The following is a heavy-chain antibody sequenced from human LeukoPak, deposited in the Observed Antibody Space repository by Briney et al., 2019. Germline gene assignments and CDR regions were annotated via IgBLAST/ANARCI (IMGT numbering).Heavy chain of an antibody. J-gene: IGHJ4*02. V-gene: IGHV3-23*01. CDR1: GFTFSSYA. CDR3: AKVPSSWYYFDY. CDR2: ISGSGGST. Sequence: QSGGSLRLSCAASGFTFSSYAMSWVRQAPGQGLESLTAISGSGGSTYYADSVKGRFTISRDNSKNTLYLQMNSLRAEDTAVYYCAKVPSSWYYFDYWGQGTLVTVSS. D-gene: IGHD6-13*01.